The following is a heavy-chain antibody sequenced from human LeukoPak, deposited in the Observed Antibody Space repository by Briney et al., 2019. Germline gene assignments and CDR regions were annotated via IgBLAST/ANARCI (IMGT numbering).Heavy chain of an antibody. CDR1: GGSFSGYY. V-gene: IGHV4-34*01. J-gene: IGHJ4*02. D-gene: IGHD3-10*01. CDR3: ARGVDYYGV. Sequence: SETLSLTCAVYGGSFSGYYWSWIRQPPGKGLEWIGEINHSGSTNYNPSLKSRVTISVDTSNNHLSLKLSSVTAADTAVYYCARGVDYYGVWGQGTLVTVSS. CDR2: INHSGST.